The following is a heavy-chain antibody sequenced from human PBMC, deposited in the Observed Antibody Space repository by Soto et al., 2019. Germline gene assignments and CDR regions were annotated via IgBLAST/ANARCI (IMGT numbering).Heavy chain of an antibody. J-gene: IGHJ6*03. CDR1: GFTFSSYD. CDR2: ISGSGGST. CDR3: AKPADPNSNSNGHYYYYMDV. V-gene: IGHV3-23*01. D-gene: IGHD1-1*01. Sequence: EVQLLESGGGLVQPGGSLRLSCAASGFTFSSYDMSWVRQAPGKGLEWVSAISGSGGSTYYADSVKGRFTISRDNSKNTLYLQMNRLRAEDTAVYYCAKPADPNSNSNGHYYYYMDVWGKGTTVTVS.